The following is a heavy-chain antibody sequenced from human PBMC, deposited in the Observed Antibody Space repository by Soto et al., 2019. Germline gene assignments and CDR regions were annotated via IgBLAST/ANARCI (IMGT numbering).Heavy chain of an antibody. CDR2: IYYSGYN. D-gene: IGHD4-4*01. V-gene: IGHV4-30-4*01. Sequence: QVQLQESGPGLVKPSQTLSLTCTVSGGSISSGDYKWSWIRQPPGKGLEWIGYIYYSGYNYNNPSLKSRVTMSVDTSKNLFSLKLSSVTAAATAVYYCARSDNYVPFEYWGQGTLVTVSS. CDR3: ARSDNYVPFEY. CDR1: GGSISSGDYK. J-gene: IGHJ4*02.